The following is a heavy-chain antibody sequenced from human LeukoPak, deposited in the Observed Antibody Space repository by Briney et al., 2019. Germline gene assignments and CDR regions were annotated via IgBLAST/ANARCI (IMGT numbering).Heavy chain of an antibody. J-gene: IGHJ4*02. CDR1: GFIFSNYG. CDR3: ARDRSDYGKNYLDS. CDR2: ISRRGDST. D-gene: IGHD4-17*01. Sequence: PGGSLRLSCTVSGFIFSNYGMHWVRQAPGKGLEYVSAISRRGDSTYYAKSVKGRFATSRDNSKSTQYLQMNSLSIEDTAVYYCARDRSDYGKNYLDSWGQGTLVAVSS. V-gene: IGHV3-64*01.